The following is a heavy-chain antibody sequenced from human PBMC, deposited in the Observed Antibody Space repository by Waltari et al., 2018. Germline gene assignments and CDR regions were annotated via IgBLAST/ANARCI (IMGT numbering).Heavy chain of an antibody. D-gene: IGHD5-12*01. CDR2: IIPIFGTA. CDR3: ARLSGYDLNFDY. Sequence: QVQLVQSGAEVKKPGASVKVSCKASGYTFTGYYMHWVRQAPGQGLEWMGRIIPIFGTANYAQKFQGRVTITADESTSTAYMELSSLRSEDTAVYYCARLSGYDLNFDYWGQGTLVTVSS. CDR1: GYTFTGYY. J-gene: IGHJ4*02. V-gene: IGHV1-69*01.